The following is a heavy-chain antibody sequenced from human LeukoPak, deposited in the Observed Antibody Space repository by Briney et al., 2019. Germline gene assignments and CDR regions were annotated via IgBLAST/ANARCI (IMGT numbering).Heavy chain of an antibody. CDR3: AKGRPPRTSLILWWWLGGWLDY. CDR1: GFTFSSYE. CDR2: ISSSGSTI. Sequence: SGGSLRLSCAASGFTFSSYEMNWVRQAPGKGLEWVSYISSSGSTIYYADSVKGRFTISRDNAKNSLYLQMNSLRAEDTAVYCCAKGRPPRTSLILWWWLGGWLDYWGQGTLVTVSS. V-gene: IGHV3-48*03. J-gene: IGHJ4*02. D-gene: IGHD2-21*01.